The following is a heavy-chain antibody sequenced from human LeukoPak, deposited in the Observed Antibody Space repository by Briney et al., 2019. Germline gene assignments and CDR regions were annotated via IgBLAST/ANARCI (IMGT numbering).Heavy chain of an antibody. Sequence: GGSLRLSCAASGFTFSSYEMNWVPQAPGKGLEWVSYISSSGSTIYYADSVKGRFTISRDNAKNSLYLQMNSLRAEDTAVYYCAREGGYDGHVDYWGQGTLVTVSS. CDR3: AREGGYDGHVDY. J-gene: IGHJ4*02. CDR2: ISSSGSTI. CDR1: GFTFSSYE. D-gene: IGHD5-12*01. V-gene: IGHV3-48*03.